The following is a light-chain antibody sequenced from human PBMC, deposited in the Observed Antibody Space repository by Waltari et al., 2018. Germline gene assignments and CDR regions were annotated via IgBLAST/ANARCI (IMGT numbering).Light chain of an antibody. CDR2: EDN. J-gene: IGLJ3*02. CDR1: SSDIGSHNL. CDR3: CSYAGRRSLM. Sequence: QSALTRTASVSGSPGQSITISCTGTSSDIGSHNLVSWYQKSPGKAPRLIIYEDNKRPSGASNRFSGSKSGNTASLTIFGLQAEDEGEYYCCSYAGRRSLMFGGGTKVTVL. V-gene: IGLV2-23*01.